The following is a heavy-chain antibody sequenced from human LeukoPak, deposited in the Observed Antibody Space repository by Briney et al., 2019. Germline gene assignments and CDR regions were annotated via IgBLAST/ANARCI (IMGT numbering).Heavy chain of an antibody. CDR1: GGSISSSSYY. CDR3: ARVKWDSSGWYSLDY. Sequence: SETLSLTCTVSGGSISSSSYYWSWIRQPPGKGLEWIGYIYYSGSTNYNPSLKSRVTISVDTSKNQFSLKLSSVTAADTAVYYCARVKWDSSGWYSLDYWGQGTLVTVSS. J-gene: IGHJ4*02. CDR2: IYYSGST. D-gene: IGHD6-19*01. V-gene: IGHV4-61*01.